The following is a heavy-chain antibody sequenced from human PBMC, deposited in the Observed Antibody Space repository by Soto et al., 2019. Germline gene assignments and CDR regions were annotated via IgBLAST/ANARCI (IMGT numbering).Heavy chain of an antibody. V-gene: IGHV3-23*01. CDR3: AKGSGSNYDILTGPQN. Sequence: GGSLRLSCAASGFTFSSYAMSWVRQAPGKGLEWVSAISGSGGSTYYADSVKGRFTISRDNSKNTLYLQMNSLRAEDTAVYYCAKGSGSNYDILTGPQNWGQGTLVTVSS. CDR1: GFTFSSYA. CDR2: ISGSGGST. D-gene: IGHD3-9*01. J-gene: IGHJ4*02.